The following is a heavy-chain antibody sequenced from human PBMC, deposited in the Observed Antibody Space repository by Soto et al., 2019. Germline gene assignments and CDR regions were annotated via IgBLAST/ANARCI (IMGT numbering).Heavy chain of an antibody. D-gene: IGHD3-10*01. Sequence: EVQLVESGGGWVQPGGSLRLSCVGSGFTYEDSAMHWVRQVSGKGLEWVSGIGWISGSVGYVDSVKGRFTISRDNAKNSLYLQMNSLRPEDTALYYCAKDRRGYYGSGSLDYWGLGTLVTVSS. CDR2: IGWISGSV. CDR3: AKDRRGYYGSGSLDY. J-gene: IGHJ4*02. CDR1: GFTYEDSA. V-gene: IGHV3-9*01.